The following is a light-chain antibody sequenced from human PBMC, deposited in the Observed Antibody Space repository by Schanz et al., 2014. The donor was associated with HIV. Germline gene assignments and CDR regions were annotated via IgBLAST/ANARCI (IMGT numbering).Light chain of an antibody. CDR1: NSDVGGYNY. Sequence: QSALTQPASVSGSPGQSITISCTGTNSDVGGYNYVSWYQQYPGKAPKLMIYDVSHRPSGVSNRFSGSKSANTASLTISGLQAEDEADYHCCSYAGNSIFVVFGGGTKLTVL. CDR2: DVS. V-gene: IGLV2-14*03. J-gene: IGLJ2*01. CDR3: CSYAGNSIFVV.